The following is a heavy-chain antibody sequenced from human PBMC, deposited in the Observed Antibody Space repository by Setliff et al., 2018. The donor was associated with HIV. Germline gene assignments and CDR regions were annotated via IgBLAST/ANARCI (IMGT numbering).Heavy chain of an antibody. D-gene: IGHD1-26*01. CDR2: IHFSGST. Sequence: SETLSLTCTVSGGSISSSTYYWGWIRQPPGKGLEWIGNIHFSGSTYYNPSLKSRVTVSVDPSKNQFSLKLSSVTAADTAVYYCARTTYSGSYFNDSWGQGTQVTVSS. J-gene: IGHJ5*01. CDR3: ARTTYSGSYFNDS. V-gene: IGHV4-39*01. CDR1: GGSISSSTYY.